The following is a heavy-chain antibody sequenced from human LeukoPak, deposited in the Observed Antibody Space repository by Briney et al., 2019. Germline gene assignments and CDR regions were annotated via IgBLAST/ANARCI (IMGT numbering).Heavy chain of an antibody. CDR2: ISSSCSYI. CDR1: GFTFSSYS. CDR3: AREVRDGYNPFDY. D-gene: IGHD5-24*01. V-gene: IGHV3-21*01. J-gene: IGHJ4*02. Sequence: GGSLRPSCAASGFTFSSYSMNWVRQAPGKGLEWVSSISSSCSYIYYADPVKGRFTISRDNAKNSLYLQMNSLRAEDTAVYYCAREVRDGYNPFDYWGQGTLVTVSS.